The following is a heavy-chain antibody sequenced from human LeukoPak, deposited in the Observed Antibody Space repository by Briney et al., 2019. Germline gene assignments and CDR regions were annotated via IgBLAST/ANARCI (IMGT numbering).Heavy chain of an antibody. Sequence: GGSLSLSCAASGFTFSTYAMSWVRQAPGKGLEWVSAISGSGGTTYYADSVKGRFAISRDNSKNTLYLQMNTLRAEDAAVYYCAKDSIAVAGTPLDFWGQGTLVTVSS. D-gene: IGHD6-19*01. CDR1: GFTFSTYA. CDR2: ISGSGGTT. J-gene: IGHJ4*02. CDR3: AKDSIAVAGTPLDF. V-gene: IGHV3-23*01.